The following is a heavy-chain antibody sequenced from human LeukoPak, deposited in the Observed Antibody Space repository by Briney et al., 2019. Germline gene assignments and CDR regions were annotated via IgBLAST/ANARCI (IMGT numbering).Heavy chain of an antibody. V-gene: IGHV4-30-4*01. J-gene: IGHJ5*02. CDR1: GGSISSGDYY. CDR3: ARDMTGAHWFDP. Sequence: SETLSLTCTVSGGSISSGDYYWSWIRQPPGKGLEWIGYIYYSGNTYYNPSLKSRLTLSVDTSKNQFSLKLTSVTAADTAVYYCARDMTGAHWFDPWGQGTLVTVSS. CDR2: IYYSGNT. D-gene: IGHD1-14*01.